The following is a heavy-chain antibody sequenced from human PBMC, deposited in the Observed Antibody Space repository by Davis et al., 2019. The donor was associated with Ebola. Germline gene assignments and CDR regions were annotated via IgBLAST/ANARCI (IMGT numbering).Heavy chain of an antibody. CDR3: ATYRDLTGNFDY. Sequence: MPSETLSLTCSVSGGSISSSSYYWGWIRQPPGKGLEWIGSIYYSGSTYYNPSLKSRVTISVDTSRNQCSLNLTSVTAADTAVYYCATYRDLTGNFDYWGQGALVTVSS. CDR2: IYYSGST. CDR1: GGSISSSSYY. D-gene: IGHD1-14*01. V-gene: IGHV4-39*07. J-gene: IGHJ4*02.